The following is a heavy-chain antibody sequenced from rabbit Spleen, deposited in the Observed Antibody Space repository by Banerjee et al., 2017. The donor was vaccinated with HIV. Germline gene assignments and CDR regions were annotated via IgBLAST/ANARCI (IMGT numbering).Heavy chain of an antibody. CDR1: GIDFTNYY. J-gene: IGHJ3*01. V-gene: IGHV1S7*01. CDR3: ARAIVPWLGLTRLDL. Sequence: QLTETGGGLVQPGGSLTLSCKASGIDFTNYYISWVRQAPGKGLEWIGIIYAGKGSTDYASWVNGRFTISSDNAQSTVDLKMTSLTAADTATYFCARAIVPWLGLTRLDLWGPGTLVTVS. CDR2: IYAGKGST. D-gene: IGHD4-1*01.